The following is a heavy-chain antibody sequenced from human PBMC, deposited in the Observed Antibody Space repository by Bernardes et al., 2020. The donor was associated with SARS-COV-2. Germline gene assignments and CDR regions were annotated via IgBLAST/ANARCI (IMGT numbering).Heavy chain of an antibody. D-gene: IGHD3-3*01. V-gene: IGHV1-2*02. Sequence: ASVKVSCKASGYTFTDYYMSWVRQAPGQGLEWMGWINPNSGGTNYAQKFQGRVTMTCDTSISTAYMDLSRLRSDDTAVYYCARVGSGTYPPDFDYWGQGTLVTVPS. CDR1: GYTFTDYY. J-gene: IGHJ4*02. CDR2: INPNSGGT. CDR3: ARVGSGTYPPDFDY.